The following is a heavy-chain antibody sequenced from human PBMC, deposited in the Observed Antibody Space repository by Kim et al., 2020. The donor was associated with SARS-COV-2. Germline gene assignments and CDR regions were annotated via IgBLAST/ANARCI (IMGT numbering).Heavy chain of an antibody. CDR3: ARLWLGGIAAAGTRNYYYYGMDV. Sequence: ASVKVSCKASGYTFTSYGISWVRQAPGQGLEWMGWISAYNGNTNYAQKLQGRVTMTTDTSTSTAYMELRSLRSDDTAVYYCARLWLGGIAAAGTRNYYYYGMDVWGQGTTVTVSS. D-gene: IGHD6-13*01. J-gene: IGHJ6*02. CDR1: GYTFTSYG. CDR2: ISAYNGNT. V-gene: IGHV1-18*04.